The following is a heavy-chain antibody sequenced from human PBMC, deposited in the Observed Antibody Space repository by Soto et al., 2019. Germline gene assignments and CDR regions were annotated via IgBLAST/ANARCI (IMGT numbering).Heavy chain of an antibody. CDR1: GDSVSGGGYY. J-gene: IGHJ4*02. CDR3: SRGGHYYHSML. D-gene: IGHD3-22*01. Sequence: QVQLQESGPGLVKPSETLSLICTVSGDSVSGGGYYWTWIRQPPGKGLEWIGYISFTGDTTYNPSLRCRVTIAMHTSKNQFSLKLTSATAADTALYYCSRGGHYYHSMLWGQGTLVTVSS. CDR2: ISFTGDT. V-gene: IGHV4-61*08.